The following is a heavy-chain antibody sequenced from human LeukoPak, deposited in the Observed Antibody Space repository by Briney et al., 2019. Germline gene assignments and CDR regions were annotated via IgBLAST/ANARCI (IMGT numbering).Heavy chain of an antibody. Sequence: SETLSLTCTVSGGSIKNYYWTWIRQPPGKGLEWIGYIYYSGSTSSNPSLKSRVTISVDTSKNQFSLRLKYVTAADTAVYYCARDVPRGTGYMDVWGKGTTVTVYS. J-gene: IGHJ6*03. CDR3: ARDVPRGTGYMDV. D-gene: IGHD3-10*01. CDR2: IYYSGST. V-gene: IGHV4-59*01. CDR1: GGSIKNYY.